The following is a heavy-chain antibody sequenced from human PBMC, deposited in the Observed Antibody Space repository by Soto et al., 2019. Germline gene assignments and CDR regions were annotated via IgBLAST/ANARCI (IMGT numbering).Heavy chain of an antibody. CDR2: ISGSGGST. D-gene: IGHD2-21*01. V-gene: IGHV3-23*01. CDR1: GFTFSSYA. CDR3: EKDILFLADLGYGMDV. Sequence: GGSLRLSCAASGFTFSSYAMSWVRQAPGKGLEWVSAISGSGGSTYYADSVKGRFTISRDNSKNALYLQMNSLRAEDTDVYYCEKDILFLADLGYGMDVWGQXSTVTVSS. J-gene: IGHJ6*02.